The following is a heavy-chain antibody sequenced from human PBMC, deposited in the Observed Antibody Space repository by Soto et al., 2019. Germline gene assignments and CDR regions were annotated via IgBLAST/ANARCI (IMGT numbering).Heavy chain of an antibody. J-gene: IGHJ4*02. CDR2: IYYSGST. Sequence: QVQLQESGPGLVKPSETLSLTCTVSGGSISSYYWSWIRQPPGKGLEWIGYIYYSGSTNYKPSLKSRVTISVDTSKNQFSLNLSSVTAADTAVYYCARRYWYSFDYWGQGTLVTVSS. CDR3: ARRYWYSFDY. D-gene: IGHD2-8*02. CDR1: GGSISSYY. V-gene: IGHV4-59*08.